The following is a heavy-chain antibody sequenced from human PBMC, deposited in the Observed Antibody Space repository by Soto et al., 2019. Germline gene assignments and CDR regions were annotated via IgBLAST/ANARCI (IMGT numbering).Heavy chain of an antibody. CDR1: GFTFSSYE. CDR2: ISSSGSTI. Sequence: GGSLRLSCAASGFTFSSYEMNWVRQAPGKGLEWVSYISSSGSTIYYADSVKGRFTISRDNAKNSLYLQMNSLRAEDTAVYYCARAMVWEYFDSWGRGTLVTVSS. D-gene: IGHD3-10*01. J-gene: IGHJ4*02. CDR3: ARAMVWEYFDS. V-gene: IGHV3-48*03.